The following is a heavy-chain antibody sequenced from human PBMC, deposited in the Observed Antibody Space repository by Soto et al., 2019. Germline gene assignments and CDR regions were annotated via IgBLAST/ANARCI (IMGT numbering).Heavy chain of an antibody. D-gene: IGHD2-21*02. CDR1: GGTLSSYA. Sequence: SVKVSCKASGGTLSSYAISWVRQAPGQGLEWMGGIIPIFGTANYAQKFQGRVTITADESTSTAYMELSSLRSEDTAVYYCAWGYCGGDCYLLDYWGQGTLVTVSS. V-gene: IGHV1-69*13. J-gene: IGHJ4*02. CDR3: AWGYCGGDCYLLDY. CDR2: IIPIFGTA.